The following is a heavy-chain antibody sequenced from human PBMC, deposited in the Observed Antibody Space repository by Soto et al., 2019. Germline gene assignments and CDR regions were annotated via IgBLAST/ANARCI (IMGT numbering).Heavy chain of an antibody. Sequence: QVQLVQSGAEVKKPGASVKVSCKASGYTFTNYGITWVRQAPGQGLEWMGWISAYNGNTNSAQQFQGRVTMTTNTSSNTAYMELTSLRSDDTAVYYCARVGIVLVPARPADYWGQGTLVTVSS. CDR2: ISAYNGNT. D-gene: IGHD2-2*01. CDR1: GYTFTNYG. V-gene: IGHV1-18*01. J-gene: IGHJ4*02. CDR3: ARVGIVLVPARPADY.